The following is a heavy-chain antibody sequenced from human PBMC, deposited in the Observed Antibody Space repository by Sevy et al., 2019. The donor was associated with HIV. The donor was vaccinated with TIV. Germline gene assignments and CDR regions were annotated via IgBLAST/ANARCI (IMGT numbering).Heavy chain of an antibody. CDR2: IKQDGSEK. CDR1: GFTFSSYW. CDR3: AREGYCSSTSCYYYYYYGMDV. J-gene: IGHJ6*02. D-gene: IGHD2-2*01. V-gene: IGHV3-7*01. Sequence: GGSLRLSCAASGFTFSSYWMSWVRQAPGKGLEWVANIKQDGSEKYYVDSVKGRFTISRGNAKNSLYLQMNSLRAEDTAVYYCAREGYCSSTSCYYYYYYGMDVWGQGTTVTVSS.